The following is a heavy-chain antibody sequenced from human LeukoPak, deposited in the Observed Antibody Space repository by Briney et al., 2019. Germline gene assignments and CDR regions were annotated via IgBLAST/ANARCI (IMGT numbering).Heavy chain of an antibody. V-gene: IGHV4-39*07. CDR3: AVEATPFDY. J-gene: IGHJ4*02. CDR1: GGSISISSNY. CDR2: IYYPGTT. Sequence: SETLSLTCTVSGGSISISSNYWGWIRQPPGNGLGWLATIYYPGTTYYHPSLKSRVTISVDTSKNQFSLNLRSVTAADTAVYYCAVEATPFDYWGQGTLVTVSS. D-gene: IGHD1-1*01.